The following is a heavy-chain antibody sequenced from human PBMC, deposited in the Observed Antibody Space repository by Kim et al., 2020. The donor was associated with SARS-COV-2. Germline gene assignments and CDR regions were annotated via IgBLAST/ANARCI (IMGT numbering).Heavy chain of an antibody. J-gene: IGHJ4*02. V-gene: IGHV3-23*01. CDR2: NT. Sequence: NTYSTDAVKGRFTISRDNSKNTLYLQMNTLRAEDTAVYYCAKNQWELIFWGQGTLVTVSS. CDR3: AKNQWELIF. D-gene: IGHD1-26*01.